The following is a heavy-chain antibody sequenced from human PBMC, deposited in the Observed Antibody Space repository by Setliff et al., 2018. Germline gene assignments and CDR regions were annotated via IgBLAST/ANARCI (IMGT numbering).Heavy chain of an antibody. J-gene: IGHJ3*02. CDR2: IYTSGST. CDR1: GGCISNYY. CDR3: ARKGISALSGAFDM. Sequence: SETLSLTCTVSGGCISNYYWSWIRQPAGKGLEWFGRIYTSGSTNYNPSLKSRVTMSVDTSKNQFSLKLSSVTAADTAVYYCARKGISALSGAFDMWGQGTMVTVSS. D-gene: IGHD1-26*01. V-gene: IGHV4-4*07.